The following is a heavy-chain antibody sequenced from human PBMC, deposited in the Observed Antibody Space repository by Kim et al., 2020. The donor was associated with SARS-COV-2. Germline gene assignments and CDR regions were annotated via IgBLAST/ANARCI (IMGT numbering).Heavy chain of an antibody. D-gene: IGHD3-22*01. V-gene: IGHV5-10-1*01. CDR1: GYSFTSYW. J-gene: IGHJ4*02. CDR2: IDPSDSYT. Sequence: GESLKISCKGSGYSFTSYWISWVRQMPGKGLEWMGRIDPSDSYTNYSPSFQGHVTISADKSISTAYLQWSSLKASDTAMYYCARLDYDSNGYCYVGVYWGQGTLVTVSS. CDR3: ARLDYDSNGYCYVGVY.